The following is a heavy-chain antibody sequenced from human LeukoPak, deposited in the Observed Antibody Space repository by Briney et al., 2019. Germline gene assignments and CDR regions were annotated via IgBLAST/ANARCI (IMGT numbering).Heavy chain of an antibody. Sequence: SETLSLTCTVSGGSISSGGYYWSWIRQPPGKGLEWIGYIYYSGSNYHTPPLKSRVTISLDTSKNHFSLRLGSVTAADTAVYYWARGTLGYCSSTSCYTTPWFDPWGQGSLVTVSS. J-gene: IGHJ5*02. CDR1: GGSISSGGYY. D-gene: IGHD2-2*02. CDR3: ARGTLGYCSSTSCYTTPWFDP. V-gene: IGHV4-31*03. CDR2: IYYSGSN.